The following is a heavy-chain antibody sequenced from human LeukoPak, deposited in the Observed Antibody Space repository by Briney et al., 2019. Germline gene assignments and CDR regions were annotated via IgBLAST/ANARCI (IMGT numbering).Heavy chain of an antibody. Sequence: PGGSLRLSCAASGFTFSSYAMHWVRQAPGKGLEWVAVISYDGSNKYYADSVKGRFTISRDNSKNTLYLQMNSLRAEDTAVYYCAKEPLSIAAAGNWFDPWGQGTLVTVSS. V-gene: IGHV3-30*04. CDR1: GFTFSSYA. J-gene: IGHJ5*02. CDR2: ISYDGSNK. CDR3: AKEPLSIAAAGNWFDP. D-gene: IGHD6-13*01.